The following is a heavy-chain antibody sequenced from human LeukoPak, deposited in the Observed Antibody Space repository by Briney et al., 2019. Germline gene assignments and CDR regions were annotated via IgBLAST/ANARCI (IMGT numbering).Heavy chain of an antibody. Sequence: PGGSLRLSCAASGFTFSSYAMHWVRQAPGKGLEWLAVISYDGSNKYYADSVKGRFTLSRGNSKNTLYLQMNSLRAEDTAVYYCARKGGYSYGSFDYWGQGTLVTVSS. CDR2: ISYDGSNK. V-gene: IGHV3-30-3*01. CDR3: ARKGGYSYGSFDY. D-gene: IGHD5-18*01. J-gene: IGHJ4*02. CDR1: GFTFSSYA.